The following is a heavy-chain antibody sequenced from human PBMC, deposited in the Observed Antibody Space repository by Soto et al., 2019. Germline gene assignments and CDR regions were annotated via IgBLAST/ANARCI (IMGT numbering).Heavy chain of an antibody. CDR1: GGSISSGDYY. Sequence: SETLSLTCTASGGSISSGDYYWSWIRQPPGKGLEWIAYIHNTGSPYYNLSLKSRLTISIDTSKNHFSLRLSSVTAADTAVYLCARSRHSGSYFFDYWGQGILVTVSS. CDR3: ARSRHSGSYFFDY. D-gene: IGHD1-26*01. J-gene: IGHJ4*02. V-gene: IGHV4-30-4*01. CDR2: IHNTGSP.